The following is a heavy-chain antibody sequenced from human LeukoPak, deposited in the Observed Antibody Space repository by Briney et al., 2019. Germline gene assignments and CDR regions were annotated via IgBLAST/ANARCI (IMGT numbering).Heavy chain of an antibody. Sequence: ASVKVSCKASGYTFTSYGISWVRQAPGQGLEWVGWISAYNGNTNYAQKLRGRVTMITDTSTSTAYMELRSLRSDDTAVYYCARGGWGYCSSASCRDFDYWGQGTLVTVSS. CDR1: GYTFTSYG. CDR2: ISAYNGNT. V-gene: IGHV1-18*01. CDR3: ARGGWGYCSSASCRDFDY. J-gene: IGHJ4*02. D-gene: IGHD2-2*01.